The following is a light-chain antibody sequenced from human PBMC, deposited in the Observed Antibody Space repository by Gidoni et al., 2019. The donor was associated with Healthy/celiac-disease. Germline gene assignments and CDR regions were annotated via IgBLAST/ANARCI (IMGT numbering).Light chain of an antibody. Sequence: DIVLTQYPLSLPVTPGEPASISCRSSQSLLHSNGYNYLDWYLQKPGQSPQLLIYLGSNRASGVPDRFSGRGSGTDFTLKISRVEAEDVGVYYCMQALQTPPTFGQGTKVEIK. CDR3: MQALQTPPT. V-gene: IGKV2-28*01. CDR2: LGS. J-gene: IGKJ1*01. CDR1: QSLLHSNGYNY.